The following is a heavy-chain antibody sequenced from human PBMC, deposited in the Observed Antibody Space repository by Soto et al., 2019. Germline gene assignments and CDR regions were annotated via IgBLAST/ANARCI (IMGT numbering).Heavy chain of an antibody. D-gene: IGHD2-15*01. V-gene: IGHV3-23*01. J-gene: IGHJ4*02. CDR2: ISGSGGST. CDR3: AKDGVVYCSGGSCPSFYFDY. CDR1: GFTFSNAS. Sequence: GGSLRLSCAASGFTFSNASMNWVRQAPGKGLEWVSAISGSGGSTYYADSVKGRFTISRDNSKNTLYLQMNSLRAEDTAVYYCAKDGVVYCSGGSCPSFYFDYWGQGTLVTVSS.